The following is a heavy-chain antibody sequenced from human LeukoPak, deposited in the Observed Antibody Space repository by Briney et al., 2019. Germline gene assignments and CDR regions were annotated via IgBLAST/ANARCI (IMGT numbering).Heavy chain of an antibody. V-gene: IGHV3-20*04. CDR3: ARGPESSGWYYDY. Sequence: RPGGSLRLSCAASGFTFDDYGMSWVRQAPGKGLEGVSGINWNGGSTGYADSVKGRFTISRANAKNSLYLQMTSLRAEDTALYYCARGPESSGWYYDYWGQGTLVTVSS. CDR2: INWNGGST. J-gene: IGHJ4*02. CDR1: GFTFDDYG. D-gene: IGHD6-19*01.